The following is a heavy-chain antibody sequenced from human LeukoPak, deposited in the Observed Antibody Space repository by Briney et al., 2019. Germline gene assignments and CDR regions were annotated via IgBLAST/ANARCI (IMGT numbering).Heavy chain of an antibody. CDR2: IKQDGSEK. CDR3: ARSGGCVDY. D-gene: IGHD4-23*01. Sequence: GGSLRLSCAPSGFTFSSYWMSGVRQAPGKGREWVANIKQDGSEKHYVDSVKGRFTISRDNAKNSLYLQMNSLRAEDTAVYYCARSGGCVDYWGQGTLVTASS. V-gene: IGHV3-7*01. CDR1: GFTFSSYW. J-gene: IGHJ4*02.